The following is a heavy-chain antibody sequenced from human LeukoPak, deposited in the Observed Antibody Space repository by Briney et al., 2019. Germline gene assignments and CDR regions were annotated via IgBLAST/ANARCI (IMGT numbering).Heavy chain of an antibody. CDR1: GFXFSSYE. CDR3: ARGPRVYFDY. Sequence: GGSLRLSCAASGFXFSSYEINWVRQAPGKGREWVSYMSSGGSTIYYADSVKGRFTISRDNAKNSLYLQMNSLRAEDTAVYYCARGPRVYFDYWGQGTLVTISS. J-gene: IGHJ4*02. CDR2: MSSGGSTI. V-gene: IGHV3-48*03.